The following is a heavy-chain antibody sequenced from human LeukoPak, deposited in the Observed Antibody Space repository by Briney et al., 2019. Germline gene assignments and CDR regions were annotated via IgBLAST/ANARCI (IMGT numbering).Heavy chain of an antibody. V-gene: IGHV1-8*01. J-gene: IGHJ4*02. CDR1: GYTFTSYD. CDR3: ARGEGDQQLVDY. Sequence: ASVKVSCKASGYTFTSYDINWVRQATGQGLEWMGWMNPNSGNTGYAQKFQGRVTMTRNTSISTAYMELSSLRSEDTAVYYCARGEGDQQLVDYWGQGTLVTVSS. D-gene: IGHD6-13*01. CDR2: MNPNSGNT.